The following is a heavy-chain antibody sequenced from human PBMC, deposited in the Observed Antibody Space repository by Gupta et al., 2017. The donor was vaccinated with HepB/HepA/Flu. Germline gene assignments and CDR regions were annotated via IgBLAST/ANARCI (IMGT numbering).Heavy chain of an antibody. CDR1: GFTFSGYW. CDR3: TKDFDYAGGY. V-gene: IGHV3-74*01. Sequence: EVQLVESGGGLVQPGGSLRLSCAASGFTFSGYWMHWVRQAPGEGPVWVARIDGDGSMTGYTDSVKGRFTISRDNAKNTLYLQMNSLRAEDTAVYYCTKDFDYAGGYWGQGTLVTVSS. D-gene: IGHD4-17*01. J-gene: IGHJ4*02. CDR2: IDGDGSMT.